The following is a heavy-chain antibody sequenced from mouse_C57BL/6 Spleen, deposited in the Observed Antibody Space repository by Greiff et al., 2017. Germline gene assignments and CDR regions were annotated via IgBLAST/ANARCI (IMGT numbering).Heavy chain of an antibody. V-gene: IGHV5-9*01. D-gene: IGHD2-4*01. CDR1: GFTFSSYT. CDR2: ISGGGGNT. J-gene: IGHJ3*01. Sequence: EVMLVESGGGLVKPGGSLKLSCAASGFTFSSYTMSWVRQTPEKRLEWVATISGGGGNTYYPDSVKGRFTISRDNAKNTLYLQMSSQRSDDKALYYCARQRYDYDEAYWGQGTLVTVSA. CDR3: ARQRYDYDEAY.